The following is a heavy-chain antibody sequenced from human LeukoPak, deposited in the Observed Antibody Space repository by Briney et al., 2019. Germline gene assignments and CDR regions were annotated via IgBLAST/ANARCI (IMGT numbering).Heavy chain of an antibody. J-gene: IGHJ4*02. V-gene: IGHV3-20*04. Sequence: GGSLRLSCAASGFTFDDYGMSWVRQAPGKGLEWVSGIDRNGDSTGYADSVEGRFTISRDNAKNSLYLQMDSLRAEDTAVYYCAKDGIVGPTREFDYWGQGTLVTVSS. CDR3: AKDGIVGPTREFDY. CDR2: IDRNGDST. D-gene: IGHD1-26*01. CDR1: GFTFDDYG.